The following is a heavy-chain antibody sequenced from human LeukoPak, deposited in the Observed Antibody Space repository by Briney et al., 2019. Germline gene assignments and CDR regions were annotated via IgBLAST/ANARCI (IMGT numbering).Heavy chain of an antibody. J-gene: IGHJ4*02. CDR2: IRYDGRNK. CDR1: GFTFSSFG. CDR3: AKVYYDFWSGYSNAPQFDY. V-gene: IGHV3-30*02. Sequence: PGGSLRLSCAASGFTFSSFGMDWVRQAPGKGLEGVAFIRYDGRNKDYADSVKGRFTISRDNSQNTLYLQMNSLRAEDTAVYYCAKVYYDFWSGYSNAPQFDYWGQGTLVTVSS. D-gene: IGHD3-3*01.